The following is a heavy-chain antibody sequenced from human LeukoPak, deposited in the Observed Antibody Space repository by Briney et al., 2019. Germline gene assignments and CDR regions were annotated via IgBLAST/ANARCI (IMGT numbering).Heavy chain of an antibody. CDR2: IYHSGST. CDR3: ARDLTPVGQWLVREGDWFDP. J-gene: IGHJ5*02. Sequence: SETLSLTCAVSGGSISSSNWWSWVRQPPGKGLEWIGEIYHSGSTNYNPSLKSRVTMSVDTSKNQFSLKLSSVTAADTAVYYCARDLTPVGQWLVREGDWFDPWGQGTLVTVSS. V-gene: IGHV4-4*02. D-gene: IGHD6-19*01. CDR1: GGSISSSNW.